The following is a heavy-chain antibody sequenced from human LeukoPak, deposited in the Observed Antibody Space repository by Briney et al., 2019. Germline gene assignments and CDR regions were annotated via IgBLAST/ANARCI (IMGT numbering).Heavy chain of an antibody. Sequence: SVKVSCKASGGTFSSYTISWVRQAPGQGLEWMGRIIPILGIANYAQKFQGRDTITADKSTSTAYMELSSLRSEDTAVYYCARSRDYGDYSFDYWGQGTLVTVSS. V-gene: IGHV1-69*02. D-gene: IGHD4-17*01. CDR2: IIPILGIA. CDR3: ARSRDYGDYSFDY. J-gene: IGHJ4*02. CDR1: GGTFSSYT.